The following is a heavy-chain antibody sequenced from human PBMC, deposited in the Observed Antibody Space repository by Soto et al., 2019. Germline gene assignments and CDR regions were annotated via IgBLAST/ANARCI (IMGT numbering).Heavy chain of an antibody. V-gene: IGHV3-33*01. CDR3: TRAAIRGELLDY. CDR1: GFTFNNYG. Sequence: GGSMRLSCAASGFTFNNYGMHWVRPAPGKGLEWVALIWHDGSNKGYADSVKGRFTISRDNSKNTLNLQMNSLRVEDTAVYYCTRAAIRGELLDYWGQGTQVTVSS. CDR2: IWHDGSNK. D-gene: IGHD1-26*01. J-gene: IGHJ4*02.